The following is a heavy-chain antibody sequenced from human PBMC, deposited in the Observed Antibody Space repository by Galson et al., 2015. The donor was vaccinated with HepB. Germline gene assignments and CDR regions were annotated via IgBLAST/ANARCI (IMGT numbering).Heavy chain of an antibody. V-gene: IGHV3-23*01. Sequence: SLRLPCAASGFTFSAYAMSWVRQAPGKGLEWVSDISGSGYSTYYADSVKGRFTISRDNPKSTLYLQMSSLRAEDTALYYCAKTPRLGATDYWGQGTLVTVSS. CDR3: AKTPRLGATDY. D-gene: IGHD6-25*01. CDR1: GFTFSAYA. CDR2: ISGSGYST. J-gene: IGHJ4*02.